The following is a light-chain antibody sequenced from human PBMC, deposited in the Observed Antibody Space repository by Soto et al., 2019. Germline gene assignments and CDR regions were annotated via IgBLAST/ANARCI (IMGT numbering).Light chain of an antibody. Sequence: DIHMTQSPSSLSASVLDIVTITFRASQSISSYLNWYQQKPGKAPKLLIYAASSLQSGVPSRFSGSASGTEFTLTISSLQTDDIATYYCQQCHRYLTFGQGTKVDI. CDR1: QSISSY. CDR3: QQCHRYLT. V-gene: IGKV1-39*01. J-gene: IGKJ1*01. CDR2: AAS.